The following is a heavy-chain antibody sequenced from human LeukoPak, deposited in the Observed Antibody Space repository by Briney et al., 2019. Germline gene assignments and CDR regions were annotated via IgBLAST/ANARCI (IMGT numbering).Heavy chain of an antibody. CDR2: ISDDGSNK. V-gene: IGHV3-30-3*01. CDR3: ARVSAPY. J-gene: IGHJ4*02. CDR1: GFTVSSNY. Sequence: GGSLRLSCAASGFTVSSNYMSWVRQAPGKGLEWVAVISDDGSNKYYADSVKGRFIISRDNSKNTLYLQMNSLRAEDTAVYYCARVSAPYWGQGTLVTVSS.